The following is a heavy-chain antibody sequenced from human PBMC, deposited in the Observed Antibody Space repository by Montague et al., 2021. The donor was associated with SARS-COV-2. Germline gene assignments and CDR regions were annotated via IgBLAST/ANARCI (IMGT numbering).Heavy chain of an antibody. CDR2: ISYDGSNK. Sequence: SLRLSCAASGFTFSSYAMHWVRQAPGKGLEWVAVISYDGSNKYYADSVKGRFTISRDNSKNTLYLQMNSLRAEDTAVYHCARAYYDFWSGYFPNYYYGMDVWGQGTTVTVSS. CDR1: GFTFSSYA. V-gene: IGHV3-30-3*01. D-gene: IGHD3-3*01. CDR3: ARAYYDFWSGYFPNYYYGMDV. J-gene: IGHJ6*02.